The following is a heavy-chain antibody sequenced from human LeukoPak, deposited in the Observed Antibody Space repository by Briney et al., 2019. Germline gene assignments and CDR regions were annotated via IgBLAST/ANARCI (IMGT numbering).Heavy chain of an antibody. CDR2: IYYSGST. CDR1: GGSISSYY. V-gene: IGHV4-59*01. D-gene: IGHD5-18*01. J-gene: IGHJ4*02. Sequence: SETLSLTCTVSGGSISSYYWSWIRQPPGKGLEWIGYIYYSGSTNYNPSLKSRVTISVDTSKNQFSLKLSSVTAADTAVYYCARSPPVDTAMDTSGNYFDYWGQGTLVTVSS. CDR3: ARSPPVDTAMDTSGNYFDY.